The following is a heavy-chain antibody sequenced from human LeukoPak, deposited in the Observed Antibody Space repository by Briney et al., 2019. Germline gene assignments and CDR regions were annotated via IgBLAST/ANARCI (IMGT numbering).Heavy chain of an antibody. Sequence: PGGSLRLSCAASGFTFNEYYLILIGQAPGKGLEWVSYISSSGSTIYYADSVKGRFTISRDNAKNSLYLQMNSLRAEDTAVYYSARYCSAKWLVRGYDYYYMDVWGKGTTVTVSS. D-gene: IGHD5-12*01. CDR1: GFTFNEYY. CDR2: ISSSGSTI. CDR3: ARYCSAKWLVRGYDYYYMDV. J-gene: IGHJ6*03. V-gene: IGHV3-11*04.